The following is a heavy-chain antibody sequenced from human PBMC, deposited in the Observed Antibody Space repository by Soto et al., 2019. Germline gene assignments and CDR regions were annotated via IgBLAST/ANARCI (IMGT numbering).Heavy chain of an antibody. CDR3: ARDLLYCSSTSCYTRGNNYFDP. V-gene: IGHV1-46*01. J-gene: IGHJ5*02. D-gene: IGHD2-2*01. Sequence: ASVKVSCKASGGTFTNYYMHWVRQAPGQGLEWMGIINPSTGSTTDAQKFQGRVIMTRDTSTSTLYMELSRLRSEDTAVYYCARDLLYCSSTSCYTRGNNYFDPWGQGTLVTVSS. CDR1: GGTFTNYY. CDR2: INPSTGST.